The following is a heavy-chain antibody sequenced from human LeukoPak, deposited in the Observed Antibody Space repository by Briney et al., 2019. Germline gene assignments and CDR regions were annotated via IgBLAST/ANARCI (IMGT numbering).Heavy chain of an antibody. D-gene: IGHD3-22*01. V-gene: IGHV3-74*01. Sequence: GGSLRLSCAASRFPFSSYWMHWVRQAPGKGLVWVSRINGGGSITTYADSVKGRFTISRDNAKNMLYLQLDSLTAGDTAVYYCSRGLVGYYHDSSTYPDSWGQGTLVTVSS. J-gene: IGHJ4*02. CDR2: INGGGSIT. CDR3: SRGLVGYYHDSSTYPDS. CDR1: RFPFSSYW.